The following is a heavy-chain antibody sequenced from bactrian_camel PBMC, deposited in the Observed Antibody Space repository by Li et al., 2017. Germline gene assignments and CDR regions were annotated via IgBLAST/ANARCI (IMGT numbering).Heavy chain of an antibody. J-gene: IGHJ4*01. CDR3: AKASWRGNWW. Sequence: HVQLVESGGGLVQPGGSLRLSCAASGFTFSSTWMHWVRQAPGKGLEWGSSMETNDGHTNSADSVKGRFIISRDNAKNMLYLQMNSLKSEDTALYFCAKASWRGNWWWGQGTQVTVS. CDR1: GFTFSSTW. V-gene: IGHV3S1*01. CDR2: METNDGHT. D-gene: IGHD7*01.